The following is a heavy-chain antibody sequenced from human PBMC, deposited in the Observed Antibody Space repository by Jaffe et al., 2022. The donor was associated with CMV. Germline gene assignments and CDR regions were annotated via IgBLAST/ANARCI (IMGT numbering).Heavy chain of an antibody. CDR1: GFRFGDYA. J-gene: IGHJ3*02. V-gene: IGHV3-9*01. Sequence: DVQLVESGGGLVQPGRSLRLSCTASGFRFGDYAMHWVRQAPGKGLDWVASITYSSGGIGYADSVRGRFTISRDNAHNSLYLQMNSLRPEDTALFFCAKGLGAYRHVAFDIWGPGTMVTVSS. CDR3: AKGLGAYRHVAFDI. CDR2: ITYSSGGI. D-gene: IGHD3-16*01.